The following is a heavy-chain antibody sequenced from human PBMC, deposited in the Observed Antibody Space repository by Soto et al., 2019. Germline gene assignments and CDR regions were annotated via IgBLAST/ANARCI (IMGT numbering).Heavy chain of an antibody. D-gene: IGHD6-13*01. CDR3: ARGVAAALYNWFDP. Sequence: KTSETLSLTCAVSGGSISSSNWWSWVRQPPGKGLEWIGEIYHSGSTNYNPSLKSRVTISVDKSKNQFSLKLSSVTAADTAVYYCARGVAAALYNWFDPWGQGTLVTVSS. CDR2: IYHSGST. V-gene: IGHV4-4*02. CDR1: GGSISSSNW. J-gene: IGHJ5*02.